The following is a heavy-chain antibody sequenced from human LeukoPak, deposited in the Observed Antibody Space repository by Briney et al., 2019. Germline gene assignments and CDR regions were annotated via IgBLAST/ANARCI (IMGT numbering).Heavy chain of an antibody. J-gene: IGHJ5*02. CDR3: ARDLVAMNWFDP. CDR1: GGSISSGSYY. Sequence: SQTLSLTCTVSGGSISSGSYYWSWIRQPARKGLEWIGRIYTSGSTNYNPSLKSRVTISVDTSKNQFSLQLSSVTAADTAVYYCARDLVAMNWFDPWGQGTLVTVSS. D-gene: IGHD2-15*01. V-gene: IGHV4-61*02. CDR2: IYTSGST.